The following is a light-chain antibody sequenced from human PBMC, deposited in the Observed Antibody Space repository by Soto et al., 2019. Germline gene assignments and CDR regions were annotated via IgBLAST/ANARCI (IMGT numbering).Light chain of an antibody. CDR3: QQYYSYPGFT. CDR2: AAS. J-gene: IGKJ3*01. CDR1: QGISSY. V-gene: IGKV1-8*01. Sequence: AIRMTQSPSSLSASTGDRVTITCRATQGISSYLAWYQQKPGKAPKLLIYAASTLQSGVPSRFSGSGSGTDFTLTISCLQSEDFATYYCQQYYSYPGFTFGPGTKVDI.